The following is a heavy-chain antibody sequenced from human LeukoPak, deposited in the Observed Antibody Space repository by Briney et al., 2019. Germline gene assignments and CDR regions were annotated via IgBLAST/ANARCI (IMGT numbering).Heavy chain of an antibody. J-gene: IGHJ4*02. Sequence: PGGSLRLSCTASGFTFGDYAMSWVRQAPGKGLEWVCFITSKAYGATTDYAASVKGRFTITRHDSKSIAYLQMNSPKSEDTAVYYCSRHIVGARTFFDYWGQGALVTVSS. CDR1: GFTFGDYA. V-gene: IGHV3-49*04. D-gene: IGHD1-26*01. CDR3: SRHIVGARTFFDY. CDR2: ITSKAYGATT.